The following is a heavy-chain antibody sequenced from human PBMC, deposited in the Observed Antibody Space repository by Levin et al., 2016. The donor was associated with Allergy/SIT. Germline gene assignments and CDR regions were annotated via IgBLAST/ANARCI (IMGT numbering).Heavy chain of an antibody. Sequence: GESLKISCAASGFSFSSYWMHWVRQVPGKGLVWVSRINGDGTTTTYADSVKGRFTISRDNAKNMLYLQMNSLRVEDTAVYYCVPVLRSYYFDYWGQGIPVTVSS. D-gene: IGHD3-3*01. CDR2: INGDGTTT. V-gene: IGHV3-74*01. J-gene: IGHJ4*02. CDR1: GFSFSSYW. CDR3: VPVLRSYYFDY.